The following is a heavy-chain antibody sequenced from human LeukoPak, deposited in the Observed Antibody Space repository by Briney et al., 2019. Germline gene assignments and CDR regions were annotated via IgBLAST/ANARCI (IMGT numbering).Heavy chain of an antibody. Sequence: GGSLRLSCAASGFTFDDYAMHWVRQAPGKGLEWVSGISWNSGSIGYADSVKGRFTISRDDSKNTLYLQMNNLRAEDTAVYYCAKDGAWLRFDDWGQGILVTVSS. CDR2: ISWNSGSI. V-gene: IGHV3-9*01. CDR3: AKDGAWLRFDD. D-gene: IGHD5-12*01. CDR1: GFTFDDYA. J-gene: IGHJ4*02.